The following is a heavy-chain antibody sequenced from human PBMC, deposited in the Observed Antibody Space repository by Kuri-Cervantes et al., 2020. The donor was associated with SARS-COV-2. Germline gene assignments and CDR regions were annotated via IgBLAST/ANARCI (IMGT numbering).Heavy chain of an antibody. J-gene: IGHJ4*02. CDR1: GFTFSSYS. CDR3: AREGFQYQLLRGAYFDY. Sequence: GESLKISCAASGFTFSSYSMNWVRQAPGKGLEWVSSISSSSSYIYYADSVKGRFTISRDNAKNSLYLQMNSLRAEDTAVYYCAREGFQYQLLRGAYFDYWGQGTLVTVSS. D-gene: IGHD2-2*01. V-gene: IGHV3-21*04. CDR2: ISSSSSYI.